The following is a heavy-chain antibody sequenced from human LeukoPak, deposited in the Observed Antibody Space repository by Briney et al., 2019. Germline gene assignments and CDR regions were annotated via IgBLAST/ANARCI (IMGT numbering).Heavy chain of an antibody. CDR2: ISTSSSTR. J-gene: IGHJ3*02. CDR3: AFPYYYDSSAPADAFDI. Sequence: GGSLRLSCAASGFTFSSYSMNWVRQAPGKGLEWVSYISTSSSTRNYADSVKGRFTISRDNAKNSLYLQMNSLRDEDTAVCYCAFPYYYDSSAPADAFDIWGQGTMVTVSS. D-gene: IGHD3-22*01. CDR1: GFTFSSYS. V-gene: IGHV3-48*02.